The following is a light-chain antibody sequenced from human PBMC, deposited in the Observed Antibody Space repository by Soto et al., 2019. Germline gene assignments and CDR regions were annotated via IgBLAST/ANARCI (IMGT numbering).Light chain of an antibody. CDR1: SSDVGRYNY. Sequence: QSALAQPASVSGSRGQSITISCTGTSSDVGRYNYVSWFQQHPGKVPKLIIYDVSNWPSGVSDRFSGSKSGNTASLTISGLQPEDEADYYCSSFTSSSTFVFGTGTKLTAL. CDR3: SSFTSSSTFV. J-gene: IGLJ1*01. CDR2: DVS. V-gene: IGLV2-14*03.